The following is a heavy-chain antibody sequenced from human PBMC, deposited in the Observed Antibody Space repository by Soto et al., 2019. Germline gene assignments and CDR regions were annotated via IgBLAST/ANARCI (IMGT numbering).Heavy chain of an antibody. J-gene: IGHJ4*02. D-gene: IGHD3-22*01. V-gene: IGHV3-33*01. CDR2: IWYDGSNK. CDR3: ARTESSGYCLDN. Sequence: QVQLVESGGGVVQPGRSLRLSCAASGFTFSSDGMHWVRQAPGKGLGWGAVIWYDGSNKCYGDSVKGRFTISRDNSKNTLYLQMNSLRAEDTAVYYCARTESSGYCLDNWGQGTLVTVSS. CDR1: GFTFSSDG.